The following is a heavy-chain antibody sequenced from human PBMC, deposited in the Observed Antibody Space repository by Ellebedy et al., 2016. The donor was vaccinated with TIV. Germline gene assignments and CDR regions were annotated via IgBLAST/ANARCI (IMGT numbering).Heavy chain of an antibody. Sequence: GGPLRLSCAASGFSFTPYSMNWVRQAPGQGLEWVSYISHSGLTIYYADSVKGRFTISRDNAENSLYLQMSSLRADDTAMYYCARDMAWGNERVNDALDIWGQGTMVTVSP. CDR3: ARDMAWGNERVNDALDI. V-gene: IGHV3-48*04. J-gene: IGHJ3*02. CDR1: GFSFTPYS. CDR2: ISHSGLTI. D-gene: IGHD7-27*01.